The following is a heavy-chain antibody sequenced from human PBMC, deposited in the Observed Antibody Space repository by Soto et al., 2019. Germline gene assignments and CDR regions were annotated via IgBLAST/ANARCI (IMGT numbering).Heavy chain of an antibody. CDR3: ASLYNWNDANFDY. D-gene: IGHD1-1*01. J-gene: IGHJ4*02. Sequence: GGSLRLSCAASGVTFSSYAMHWVRQAPGKGLEWVAVISYDGSNKYYADSVKGRFTISRDNSKNTLYLQMNSLRAEDTAVYYCASLYNWNDANFDYWGQGTLVTVSS. CDR2: ISYDGSNK. CDR1: GVTFSSYA. V-gene: IGHV3-30-3*01.